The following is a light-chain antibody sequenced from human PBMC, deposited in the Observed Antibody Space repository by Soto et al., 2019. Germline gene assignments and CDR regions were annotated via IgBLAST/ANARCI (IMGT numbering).Light chain of an antibody. CDR1: SSNIGDNY. CDR2: DNY. J-gene: IGLJ2*01. CDR3: GTWDSNLSAVV. V-gene: IGLV1-51*01. Sequence: QSVLTQPPSVSAAPGQKVTISCSGSSSNIGDNYVSWYQQLPGTAPKLLIYDNYKRPSGIPDRFSGSKSGTSATLGITGLQTGDEAEYYCGTWDSNLSAVVFGGGTKLTVL.